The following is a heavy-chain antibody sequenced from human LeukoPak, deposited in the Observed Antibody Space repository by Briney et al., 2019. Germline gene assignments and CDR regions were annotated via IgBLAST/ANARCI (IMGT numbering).Heavy chain of an antibody. CDR1: GYTFTGYY. CDR3: ARDRARVTGLYYFDY. V-gene: IGHV1-2*02. Sequence: ASVKVSCKASGYTFTGYYMHWVRQAPGQGLEWMGWINPNSGGANYAQKFQGRDTMTWDTSITTAYMELTRLRSDDTAVYYCARDRARVTGLYYFDYWGQGTLVTVSS. CDR2: INPNSGGA. D-gene: IGHD2-21*02. J-gene: IGHJ4*02.